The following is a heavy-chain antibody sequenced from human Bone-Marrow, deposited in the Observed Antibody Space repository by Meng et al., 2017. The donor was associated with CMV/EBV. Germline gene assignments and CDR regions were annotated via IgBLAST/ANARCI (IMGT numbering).Heavy chain of an antibody. Sequence: GESLKISCAASGFTFSTYAMHWVRQAPGKGLEWVAVISYDGSNKYYADSVKGRFTISRDNSKNTLYLQMSSLRAEDTAVYYCARAACGVVVPAAPCNWCDPWGEGTLVTVSS. V-gene: IGHV3-30*04. D-gene: IGHD2-2*01. CDR1: GFTFSTYA. CDR2: ISYDGSNK. CDR3: ARAACGVVVPAAPCNWCDP. J-gene: IGHJ5*02.